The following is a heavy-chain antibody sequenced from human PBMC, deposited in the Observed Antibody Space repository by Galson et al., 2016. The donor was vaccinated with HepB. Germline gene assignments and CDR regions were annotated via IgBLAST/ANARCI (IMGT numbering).Heavy chain of an antibody. J-gene: IGHJ4*02. CDR2: ISHTGAT. CDR1: GDSINFDVYY. V-gene: IGHV4-39*01. Sequence: SETLSLTCSVSGDSINFDVYYWYWGWIRQSPGKGLEWIGTISHTGATYSNSSLKSRLTISIERSRNEFSLDLSSVTAADTAVYFCARRSYSNYIDSWGQGILVTVSS. D-gene: IGHD4-11*01. CDR3: ARRSYSNYIDS.